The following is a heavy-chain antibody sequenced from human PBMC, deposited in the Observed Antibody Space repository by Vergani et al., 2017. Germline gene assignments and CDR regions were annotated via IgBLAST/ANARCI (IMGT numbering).Heavy chain of an antibody. V-gene: IGHV4-59*08. J-gene: IGHJ5*02. CDR1: GGSISSYY. Sequence: QVQLQESGPGLVKPSETLSLTCTVSGGSISSYYWSWIRQPPGKGLEWIGYIYYSGSTNYNPALKSRVTISVDTSKNQFSLRLSSVTAADTAVYYCARHFNSGSFGGDGFDPWGQGTLVTVSS. CDR3: ARHFNSGSFGGDGFDP. D-gene: IGHD1-26*01. CDR2: IYYSGST.